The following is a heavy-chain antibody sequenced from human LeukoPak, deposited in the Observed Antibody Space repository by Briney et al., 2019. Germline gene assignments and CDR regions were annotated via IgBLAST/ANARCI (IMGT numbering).Heavy chain of an antibody. CDR2: IKQDGSEK. CDR1: FXXXX. Sequence: FXXXXMXWVRQAPGKGLEWVANIKQDGSEKYYVDSVKGRFTISRDNAKNSLYLQMNSLRAEDTAVYYCARALGSGDFDYWGQGTLVTVSS. CDR3: ARALGSGDFDY. V-gene: IGHV3-7*01. J-gene: IGHJ4*02. D-gene: IGHD7-27*01.